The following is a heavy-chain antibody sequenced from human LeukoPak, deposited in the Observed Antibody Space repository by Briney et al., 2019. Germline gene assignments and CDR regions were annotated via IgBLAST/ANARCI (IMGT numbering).Heavy chain of an antibody. V-gene: IGHV3-30*03. D-gene: IGHD3-10*02. CDR1: GFTFSSYG. CDR2: ISYDGSNK. CDR3: AILSMS. J-gene: IGHJ5*02. Sequence: GGSLRLSCAASGFTFSSYGMHWVRQAPGKGLEWVAVISYDGSNKYYADSVKGRFTISRDNSKNTLYLQMNSLRAEDTAVYYCAILSMSWGQGTLVTVSS.